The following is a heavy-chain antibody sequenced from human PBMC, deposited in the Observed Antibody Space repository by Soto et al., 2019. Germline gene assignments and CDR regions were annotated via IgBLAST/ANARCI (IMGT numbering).Heavy chain of an antibody. Sequence: QMQLVESGGGVVQPGRSLRLSCAASGFTFRSYGIHWVRQAPGKGLEWVALIWFDGSKKYYVDSVKGRFAVSRDNSKNTLYLQMNSLRVEDTAVYYCSRDRLVPYGSGMDVWGPGTTVTVSS. V-gene: IGHV3-33*01. J-gene: IGHJ6*02. CDR2: IWFDGSKK. CDR1: GFTFRSYG. D-gene: IGHD2-2*01. CDR3: SRDRLVPYGSGMDV.